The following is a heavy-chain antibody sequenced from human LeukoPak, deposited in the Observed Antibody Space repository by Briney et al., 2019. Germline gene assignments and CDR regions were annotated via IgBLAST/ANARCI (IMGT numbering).Heavy chain of an antibody. V-gene: IGHV3-23*01. D-gene: IGHD3-3*01. CDR2: ISGSGGST. CDR1: GFTFSSYA. CDR3: ARDAYDDASES. Sequence: GGSLRLSCAASGFTFSSYAMSWVRQAPGKGLDWVSGISGSGGSTYYADSVKGRFTISRDNAKNSLYLQMNGLRADDTAIYYCARDAYDDASESWGQGTLVTVSS. J-gene: IGHJ5*02.